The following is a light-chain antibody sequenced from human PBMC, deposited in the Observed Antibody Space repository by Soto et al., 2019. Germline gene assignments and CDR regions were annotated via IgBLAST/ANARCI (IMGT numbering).Light chain of an antibody. V-gene: IGLV1-44*01. CDR3: AAWDDSLNGCV. J-gene: IGLJ7*01. Sequence: QLVLTQPPSASGTPGQRVTISCSGSSSNIGSNSVHWYRQIPGTAPKLLIYTNSQRPSGVPDRFSGSKSGTSASLAISGLQSEDEADYYCAAWDDSLNGCVFGTGTQLTVL. CDR2: TNS. CDR1: SSNIGSNS.